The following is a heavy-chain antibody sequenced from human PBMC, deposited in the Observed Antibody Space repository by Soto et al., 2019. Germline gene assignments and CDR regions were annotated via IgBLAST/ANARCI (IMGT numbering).Heavy chain of an antibody. V-gene: IGHV4-59*01. Sequence: QVQLQESGPGLVKPSETLSLTCTVSGGSISSYYWSWIRQPPGKGLEWIGYIYYSGGTNYNPSLKSRVTISVDTSTNQFSLKLNSVTAADTAVYYCARRYGEFNFDYWGQGTLVTVSS. CDR3: ARRYGEFNFDY. D-gene: IGHD3-10*01. CDR1: GGSISSYY. J-gene: IGHJ4*02. CDR2: IYYSGGT.